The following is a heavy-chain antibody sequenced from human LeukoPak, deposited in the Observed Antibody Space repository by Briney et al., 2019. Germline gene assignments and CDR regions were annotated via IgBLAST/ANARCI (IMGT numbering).Heavy chain of an antibody. Sequence: SVKVSCQASRYTFTKYFTQWVRQAPGQGLEWMGGIIPIFGTANYAQKFQGRVTITADESTSTAYMELSCLRSEDTAVYYCATPGPAAPLGYWGQGTLVTVSS. V-gene: IGHV1-69*13. J-gene: IGHJ4*02. D-gene: IGHD2-2*01. CDR2: IIPIFGTA. CDR1: RYTFTKYF. CDR3: ATPGPAAPLGY.